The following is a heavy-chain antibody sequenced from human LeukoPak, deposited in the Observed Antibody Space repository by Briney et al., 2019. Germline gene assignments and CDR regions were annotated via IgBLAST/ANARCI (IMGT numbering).Heavy chain of an antibody. CDR2: ISAYNGNT. V-gene: IGHV1-18*04. J-gene: IGHJ6*04. CDR1: GYTITSNS. Sequence: GASLKVSCEASGYTITSNSISRVRRHPRERLEGLGWISAYNGNTNYAQKLQSRVTMTADTSTSTAYMELRSLRSDDTAVYYCARWSRYYDSRVLRPYYYYGMDVWGKGTTVTVSS. D-gene: IGHD3-22*01. CDR3: ARWSRYYDSRVLRPYYYYGMDV.